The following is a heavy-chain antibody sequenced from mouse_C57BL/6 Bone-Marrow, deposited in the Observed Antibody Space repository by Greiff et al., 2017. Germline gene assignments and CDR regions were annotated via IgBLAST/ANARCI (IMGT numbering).Heavy chain of an antibody. CDR1: GYTFTSYT. V-gene: IGHV1-4*01. J-gene: IGHJ3*01. CDR3: AREGFITTPFAD. Sequence: QVQLQQSGAELARPGASVKMSCKASGYTFTSYTMHWVKQRPGQGLEWIGYINPSSGYTKYNQKFKDKATLTADKSSSTAYMQLSSLTSEDSAVYYCAREGFITTPFADWGQGTLVTVSA. CDR2: INPSSGYT. D-gene: IGHD1-1*01.